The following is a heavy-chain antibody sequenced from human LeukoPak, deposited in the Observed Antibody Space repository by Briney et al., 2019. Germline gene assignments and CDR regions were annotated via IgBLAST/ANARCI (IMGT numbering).Heavy chain of an antibody. D-gene: IGHD5-12*01. CDR3: ARHGGYDPQDY. V-gene: IGHV5-10-1*01. J-gene: IGHJ4*02. Sequence: HGASLLISCKGSGCIFTSYWISWGRQLPGKGLEWMGRIDPSDSYTNYSPAFQGHVTISADKSISTAYLQWSSLKASDTAMYYCARHGGYDPQDYWGQGTLVTVSS. CDR2: IDPSDSYT. CDR1: GCIFTSYW.